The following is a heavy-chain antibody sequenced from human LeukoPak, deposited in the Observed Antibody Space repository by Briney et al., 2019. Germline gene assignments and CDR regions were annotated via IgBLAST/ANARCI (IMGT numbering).Heavy chain of an antibody. CDR1: GGTFSSYA. V-gene: IGHV1-69*13. D-gene: IGHD2-2*01. CDR2: IIPIFGTA. Sequence: SVKVSCKASGGTFSSYAISWVRQAPGQGLEWMGGIIPIFGTANYAQKFQGRVTITADESTSTAYMELSSLRSEDTAVCYCASGPGAIDYYYYMDVWGKGTTVTVSS. CDR3: ASGPGAIDYYYYMDV. J-gene: IGHJ6*03.